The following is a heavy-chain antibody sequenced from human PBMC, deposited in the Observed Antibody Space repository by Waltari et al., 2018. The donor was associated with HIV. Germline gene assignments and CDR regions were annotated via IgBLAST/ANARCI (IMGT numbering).Heavy chain of an antibody. CDR2: ISSSSTYI. V-gene: IGHV3-21*01. CDR3: ARFTIFGVVTLYYFDY. J-gene: IGHJ4*02. Sequence: EVQLVESGGGLVKPGGSLRLSCAASGFTFSSSTMHWVRQAPGKGLELVSSISSSSTYIYYADSVKGRFAISRDNAKNSLYLQMNSLRAGDTAVYHCARFTIFGVVTLYYFDYWGQGALVTVSS. D-gene: IGHD3-3*01. CDR1: GFTFSSST.